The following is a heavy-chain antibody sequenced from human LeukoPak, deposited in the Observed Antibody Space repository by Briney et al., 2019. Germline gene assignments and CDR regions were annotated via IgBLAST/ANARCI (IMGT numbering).Heavy chain of an antibody. D-gene: IGHD3-9*01. J-gene: IGHJ5*02. CDR1: GFTFSDYY. V-gene: IGHV3-11*01. Sequence: AGGLLRLSCAASGFTFSDYYMSWIRQAPGKGLEWVSYISSTGNSIFYADSVKGRFTISRDNAKNSLSLQLNSLRAEDTAVYYCAKGGLRYGYWFDHWGQGTLVTVSS. CDR3: AKGGLRYGYWFDH. CDR2: ISSTGNSI.